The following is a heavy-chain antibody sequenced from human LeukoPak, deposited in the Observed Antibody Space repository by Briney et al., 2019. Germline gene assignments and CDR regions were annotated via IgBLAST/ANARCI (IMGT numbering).Heavy chain of an antibody. D-gene: IGHD3-22*01. Sequence: ASVKVSCKASGYTFTSYYMHWVRQAPGQGLEWMGIINPSGGSTSYAQKFQGRVTMTRDMSTSTVYMELRSLRSDDTAVYYCARGGYDSSGYPEFDIWGQGTMVTVSS. CDR2: INPSGGST. J-gene: IGHJ3*02. V-gene: IGHV1-46*01. CDR1: GYTFTSYY. CDR3: ARGGYDSSGYPEFDI.